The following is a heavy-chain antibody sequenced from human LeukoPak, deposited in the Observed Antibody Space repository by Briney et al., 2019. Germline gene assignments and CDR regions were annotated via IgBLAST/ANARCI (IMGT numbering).Heavy chain of an antibody. J-gene: IGHJ4*02. CDR1: GFTFSSYS. D-gene: IGHD1-26*01. CDR2: IKPDGSDQ. V-gene: IGHV3-7*01. Sequence: GGSLRLSCAASGFTFSSYSMNWVRQAPGKGLEWVANIKPDGSDQYYVDSVKGRFTISRDNAKNSLYLQMNSLRAEDTAVYYCARWSLGDYWGQGTLVTVSS. CDR3: ARWSLGDY.